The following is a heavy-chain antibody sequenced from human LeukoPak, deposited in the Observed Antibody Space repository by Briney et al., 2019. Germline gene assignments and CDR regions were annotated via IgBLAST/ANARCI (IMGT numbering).Heavy chain of an antibody. J-gene: IGHJ4*02. CDR1: GDSIISGAYY. CDR2: IYYSGST. CDR3: ARGDNIAAAGTLDY. Sequence: KASQTLSLTCTVSGDSIISGAYYWSWIRQHPGKGLEWFGYIYYSGSTYYNPSLKSRVTISVDTSKNQFSLKLRSVTAADTAVYYCARGDNIAAAGTLDYWGQGTLVTVST. D-gene: IGHD6-13*01. V-gene: IGHV4-31*03.